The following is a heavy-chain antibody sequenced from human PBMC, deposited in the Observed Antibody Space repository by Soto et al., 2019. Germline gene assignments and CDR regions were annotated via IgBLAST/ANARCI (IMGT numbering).Heavy chain of an antibody. J-gene: IGHJ6*03. D-gene: IGHD3-10*01. CDR3: ARVVRSGGVPYYYYYYMDV. CDR2: ISAYNGNT. CDR1: GYTFTSYG. V-gene: IGHV1-18*01. Sequence: ASVKVSCKASGYTFTSYGISWVRQAPGQGLEWMGWISAYNGNTNYAQKLQGRVTMTTDTSTSTAYMELRSLRSDDTAVYYCARVVRSGGVPYYYYYYMDVWGKGTTVTVSS.